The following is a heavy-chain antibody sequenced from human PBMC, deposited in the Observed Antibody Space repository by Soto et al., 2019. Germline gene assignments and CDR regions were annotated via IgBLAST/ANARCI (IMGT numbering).Heavy chain of an antibody. D-gene: IGHD3-3*01. CDR1: GGSISRYY. V-gene: IGHV4-59*08. CDR2: IYYSGST. CDR3: ARLEYDFWSSGSNWFDP. J-gene: IGHJ5*02. Sequence: SETLSLTCTVSGGSISRYYWSWIRQPPGKGLEWIGYIYYSGSTNYNPSLKSRVTISVDTSKNQFSLKLSSVTAADTAVYYCARLEYDFWSSGSNWFDPWGQGTLVTVS.